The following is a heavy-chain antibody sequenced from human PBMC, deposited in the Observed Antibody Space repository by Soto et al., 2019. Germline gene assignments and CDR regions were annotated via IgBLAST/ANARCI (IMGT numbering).Heavy chain of an antibody. CDR3: ARVGGCMVRGVVGSFDY. Sequence: PSETLSLTCTVSGGSISSSSYYCGWIRHPPGKGLEWIGSIYYSGSTYYNPSLKSRVTISVDTSKNQFSLKLSSVTAADTAVYYCARVGGCMVRGVVGSFDYWGKGTLVTVSS. D-gene: IGHD3-10*01. CDR2: IYYSGST. V-gene: IGHV4-39*01. CDR1: GGSISSSSYY. J-gene: IGHJ4*02.